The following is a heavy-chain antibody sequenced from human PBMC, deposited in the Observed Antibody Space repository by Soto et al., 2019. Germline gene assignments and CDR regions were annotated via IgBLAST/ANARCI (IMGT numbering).Heavy chain of an antibody. J-gene: IGHJ4*02. CDR1: GFTFSSDW. V-gene: IGHV3-74*01. D-gene: IGHD6-13*01. CDR2: INSDGSST. CDR3: ASKHSSRAFDY. Sequence: EVQLVESGGGLVQPGGSLRLSCAASGFTFSSDWMHWVRQAPGKGLVWVSRINSDGSSTTYADSVKGRFTISRDNAKNTVYLQMNSLRAGDTAVYYCASKHSSRAFDYWGQGTLVTVS.